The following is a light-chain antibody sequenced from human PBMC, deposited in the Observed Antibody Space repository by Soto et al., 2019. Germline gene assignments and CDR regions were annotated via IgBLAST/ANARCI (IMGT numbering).Light chain of an antibody. J-gene: IGLJ2*01. CDR3: NSYAASNMKV. V-gene: IGLV2-8*01. Sequence: QSVLTQPPSASGSLGQSVTISCTGTSSDVGSYNFVSWYQQHPGKAPKLLIYEVNKRPSGVPDRFSGSKAGNTASLIVSGLQAEDEADYYCNSYAASNMKVFGGGTKVTVL. CDR1: SSDVGSYNF. CDR2: EVN.